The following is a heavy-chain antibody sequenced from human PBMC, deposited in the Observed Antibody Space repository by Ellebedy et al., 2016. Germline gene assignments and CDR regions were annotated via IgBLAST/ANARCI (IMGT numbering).Heavy chain of an antibody. Sequence: ASVKVSCXASGYTFTGYYMHWVRQAPGQGLEWLGWINTNTGATKYPQRLQGRVTMTRDMSIATVYMELSRLRSDDTAVYYCAGNGGDGGDLDGHFDYWGQGTRVTVSS. CDR1: GYTFTGYY. D-gene: IGHD2-21*01. V-gene: IGHV1-2*02. CDR3: AGNGGDGGDLDGHFDY. CDR2: INTNTGAT. J-gene: IGHJ4*02.